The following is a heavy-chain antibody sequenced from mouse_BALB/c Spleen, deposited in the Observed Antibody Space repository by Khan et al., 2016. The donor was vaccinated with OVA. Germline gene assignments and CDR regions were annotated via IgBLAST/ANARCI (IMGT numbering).Heavy chain of an antibody. V-gene: IGHV2-3*01. CDR3: AKPRQDWYFDV. CDR1: GFSLTNYG. D-gene: IGHD6-1*01. Sequence: QVQLKESGPGLVAPSQSLSITCTVSGFSLTNYGVSWVRQPPGKGLEWLGVMWGDGSTNYHSALRSRLSISKDNSKSQVFLKLNSLQTDDTATYYCAKPRQDWYFDVWGAGTTVTVSS. J-gene: IGHJ1*01. CDR2: MWGDGST.